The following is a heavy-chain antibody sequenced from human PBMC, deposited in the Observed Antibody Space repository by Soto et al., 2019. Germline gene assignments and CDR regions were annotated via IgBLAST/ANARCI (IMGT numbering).Heavy chain of an antibody. D-gene: IGHD3-22*01. CDR2: VSGPNGNT. V-gene: IGHV1-18*01. J-gene: IGHJ4*02. CDR3: ARGRYDTTYGYHLGAYY. CDR1: DFNSLSYG. Sequence: QVQLVQSGAEVKKPGASVKVSCKASDFNSLSYGFSWVRQAPGQGLEWMGCVSGPNGNTNYALKFQGRVTMTTETSTNTGYMELRSLRSDDPAVYFCARGRYDTTYGYHLGAYYRGQGTLVNVSS.